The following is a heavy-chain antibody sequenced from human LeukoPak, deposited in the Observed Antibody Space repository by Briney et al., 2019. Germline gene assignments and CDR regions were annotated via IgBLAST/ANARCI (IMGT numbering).Heavy chain of an antibody. CDR2: ISTSSIYI. CDR1: GFTFNSYS. V-gene: IGHV3-21*01. J-gene: IGHJ6*04. CDR3: AELGITMIGGV. Sequence: PGGSLRLSCAASGFTFNSYSMNWVRQAPGKGLQWVSSISTSSIYIYYADSVKGRFTISRDNAKKSLYLQMNSLRAEDTAVYYCAELGITMIGGVWGKGTTVTISS. D-gene: IGHD3-10*02.